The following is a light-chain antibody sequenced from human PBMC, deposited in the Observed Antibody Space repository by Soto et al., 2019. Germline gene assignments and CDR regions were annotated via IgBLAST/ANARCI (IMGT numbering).Light chain of an antibody. CDR2: LNSDGSH. CDR1: SGHSSYA. J-gene: IGLJ1*01. V-gene: IGLV4-69*01. Sequence: HPVLTQSPSVSASLGASVKLTCTLSSGHSSYAIAWHQQQPERGPRFLLKLNSDGSHNKGDGIPDRFSGSSSGAERFLTISSLQSEDEAEYYCQAWGTDIPGFGTGTKVTVL. CDR3: QAWGTDIPG.